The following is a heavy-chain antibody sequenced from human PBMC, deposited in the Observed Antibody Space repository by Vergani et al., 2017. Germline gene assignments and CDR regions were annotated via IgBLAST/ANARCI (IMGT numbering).Heavy chain of an antibody. CDR2: ISGPGLST. J-gene: IGHJ4*01. Sequence: VQLVESGGGLVQPGRSLRLSCAASGFPFDDYAMHWVRQAPGKGLAWVSSISGPGLSTYYADSVKGRFSISRDNSKNTVFLQMHSLRAEDTAIYYCVKEKIDLGSYFFDSWGHGILVTVSS. V-gene: IGHV3-23*04. D-gene: IGHD2/OR15-2a*01. CDR3: VKEKIDLGSYFFDS. CDR1: GFPFDDYA.